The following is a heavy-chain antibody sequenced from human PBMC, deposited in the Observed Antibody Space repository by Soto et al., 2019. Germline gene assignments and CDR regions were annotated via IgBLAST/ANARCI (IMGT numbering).Heavy chain of an antibody. CDR3: AKEKIPAGPDSIDY. D-gene: IGHD2-2*01. J-gene: IGHJ4*02. CDR1: GFTFSSYA. V-gene: IGHV3-23*01. Sequence: EVQLLESGGGLVQPGGSLRLSCAASGFTFSSYAMSWVRQAPGKGLEWVSAISGSGRSTYYADFVKGRVTISRDNSRKTLYLHMNSLRADDTAVYYCAKEKIPAGPDSIDYWGQGTLVTVSS. CDR2: ISGSGRST.